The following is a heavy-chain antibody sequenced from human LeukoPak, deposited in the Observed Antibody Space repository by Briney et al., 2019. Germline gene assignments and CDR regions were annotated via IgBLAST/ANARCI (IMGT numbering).Heavy chain of an antibody. J-gene: IGHJ6*02. V-gene: IGHV3-74*01. Sequence: PGGSLRLSCAASGVTFNNYWMHWVRQAPGKGLVWVSRINTDMSITNYADSVKGRFTISRDNAKNTLYLQMNSLRAEDTAVYYCAIPPLSGTGSSRPLAGMDVWGQGTTVTVSS. CDR1: GVTFNNYW. CDR3: AIPPLSGTGSSRPLAGMDV. CDR2: INTDMSIT. D-gene: IGHD1-26*01.